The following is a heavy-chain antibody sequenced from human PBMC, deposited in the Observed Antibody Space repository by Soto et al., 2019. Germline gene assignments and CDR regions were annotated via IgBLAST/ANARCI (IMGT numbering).Heavy chain of an antibody. Sequence: ASWRVACKTSGYTVSSYDIEGVRQATGQGLEWMGWMNPNSGNTAYAQKFQGRVTMTRNTSISTAYMELRSLRSDDTAVYYCARDLGQQLFDYWGQGTLVTVPQ. J-gene: IGHJ4*02. V-gene: IGHV1-8*01. D-gene: IGHD6-13*01. CDR3: ARDLGQQLFDY. CDR1: GYTVSSYD. CDR2: MNPNSGNT.